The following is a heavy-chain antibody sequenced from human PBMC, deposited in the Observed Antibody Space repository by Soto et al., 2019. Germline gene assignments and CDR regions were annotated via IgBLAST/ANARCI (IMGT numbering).Heavy chain of an antibody. CDR3: AHRRVSGNHFDY. D-gene: IGHD1-26*01. J-gene: IGHJ4*02. CDR2: IYSDDDK. Sequence: QITLKESGPTLVKPTQPLTLTCTFSGFSLSTSGVGVGWIRQPPGKALEWLALIYSDDDKRYSPSLKSRLTITKDASKNQVVRTMTTRDPVDTTTYYCAHRRVSGNHFDYWGQGTLVTVSS. V-gene: IGHV2-5*02. CDR1: GFSLSTSGVG.